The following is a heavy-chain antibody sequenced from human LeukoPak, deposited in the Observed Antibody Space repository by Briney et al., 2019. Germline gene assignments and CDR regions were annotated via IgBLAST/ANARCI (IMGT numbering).Heavy chain of an antibody. V-gene: IGHV3-30*02. CDR3: AKEGCDSSGYPTPVDY. Sequence: DSVKGRFTISRDNSRNTLYLQMNSLRAEDTAVYYCAKEGCDSSGYPTPVDYWGQGTLVTVSS. D-gene: IGHD3-22*01. J-gene: IGHJ4*02.